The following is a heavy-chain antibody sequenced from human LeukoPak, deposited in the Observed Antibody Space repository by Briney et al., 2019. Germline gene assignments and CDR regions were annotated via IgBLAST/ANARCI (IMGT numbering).Heavy chain of an antibody. V-gene: IGHV3-23*01. CDR2: INAVDADT. Sequence: PGGSLGLSCAASGFMFSSFAMTWVRQAPGKGLEWVSTINAVDADTYYADSVKGRFTVSRDNSKNTLYLQMNSLRAEDTAVYYCAKQFLGANWGQGTLVIVSS. D-gene: IGHD4/OR15-4a*01. CDR1: GFMFSSFA. CDR3: AKQFLGAN. J-gene: IGHJ4*02.